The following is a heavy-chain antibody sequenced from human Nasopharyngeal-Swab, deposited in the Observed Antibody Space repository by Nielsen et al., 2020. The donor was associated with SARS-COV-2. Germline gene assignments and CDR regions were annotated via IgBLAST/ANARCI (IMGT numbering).Heavy chain of an antibody. J-gene: IGHJ6*02. CDR1: GYNFTSYA. Sequence: ASVQVSCKASGYNFTSYALNWVRQAPAQRLEWMGWINAGNGNTKYSQKFQGRVTITRDTSASTAYMELSSLRSEDTAVYYCARDQVVRGVIITTTYGMDVWGQGTTVTVSS. D-gene: IGHD3-10*01. CDR3: ARDQVVRGVIITTTYGMDV. CDR2: INAGNGNT. V-gene: IGHV1-3*01.